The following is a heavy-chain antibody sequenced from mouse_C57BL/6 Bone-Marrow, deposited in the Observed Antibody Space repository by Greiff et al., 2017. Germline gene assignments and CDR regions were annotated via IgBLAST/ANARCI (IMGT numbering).Heavy chain of an antibody. Sequence: EVQGVESGGDLVKPGGSLKLSCAASGFTFSSYCMSWVRQTPDKRLEWVATISSGGSYTYYPDSVKGRFTISRDNAKNTLSLQMSSLTSEDTAMSYCARRGPVYAKYYWGQGTSVTVSS. CDR1: GFTFSSYC. V-gene: IGHV5-6*01. J-gene: IGHJ4*01. CDR3: ARRGPVYAKYY. CDR2: ISSGGSYT.